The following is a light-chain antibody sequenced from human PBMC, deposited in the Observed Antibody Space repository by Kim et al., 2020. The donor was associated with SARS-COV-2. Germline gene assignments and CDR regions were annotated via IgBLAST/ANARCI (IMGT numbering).Light chain of an antibody. V-gene: IGKV1-33*01. J-gene: IGKJ3*01. Sequence: SYLSASVGDKVTITCQASQYIGDYLNWYQQKPGKAPELLIYDTSNLEGGVPSRFSATKSGTDFTFTISNLQAEDVATYYCQQRFAFGPGTKVDIK. CDR3: QQRFA. CDR2: DTS. CDR1: QYIGDY.